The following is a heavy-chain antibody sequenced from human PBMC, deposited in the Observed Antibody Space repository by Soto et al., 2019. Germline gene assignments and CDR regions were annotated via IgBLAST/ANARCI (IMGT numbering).Heavy chain of an antibody. CDR1: CGSIIDYY. CDR2: SSYGGIT. J-gene: IGHJ4*02. CDR3: ATTRGIAVGGSFDY. Sequence: SETLCLTCSVSCGSIIDYYWSWIRQSPEKGLEYIAYSSYGGITNLNGALNGRVTMSIDTSKNQVSLKLRSVAAADTAIYYCATTRGIAVGGSFDYWGQGIQVTVSS. V-gene: IGHV4-59*08. D-gene: IGHD6-19*01.